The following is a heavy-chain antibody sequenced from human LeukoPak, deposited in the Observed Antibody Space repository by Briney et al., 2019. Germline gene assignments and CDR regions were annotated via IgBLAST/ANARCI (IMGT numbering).Heavy chain of an antibody. J-gene: IGHJ4*02. V-gene: IGHV3-23*01. CDR3: AKAPQYSSSSPVHY. D-gene: IGHD6-6*01. CDR2: ISGSGGST. CDR1: GFTFSSYA. Sequence: PGGSLRLSCAASGFTFSSYAMSWVRQAPGKGLEWVSAISGSGGSTYYVDSVKGRFTISRDNSKNTLYLQMNSLRAEDTAVYYCAKAPQYSSSSPVHYWGQGTLVTVSS.